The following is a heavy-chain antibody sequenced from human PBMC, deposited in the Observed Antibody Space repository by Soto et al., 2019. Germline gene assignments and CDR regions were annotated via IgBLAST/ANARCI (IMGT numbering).Heavy chain of an antibody. J-gene: IGHJ1*01. CDR1: GYTFTSYG. D-gene: IGHD1-26*01. V-gene: IGHV1-18*01. Sequence: QVQLVQSGAEVKKPGASVKVSCKASGYTFTSYGISWVRQAPGQGLEWMGWISAYNGNTNYAQKLQGRVTMTTDTSTXXXXXXXXXXXXDDTXXXXXXXXXXGSYHSYXXXXXXXXWG. CDR2: ISAYNGNT. CDR3: XXXXXGSYHSYXXXXXXXX.